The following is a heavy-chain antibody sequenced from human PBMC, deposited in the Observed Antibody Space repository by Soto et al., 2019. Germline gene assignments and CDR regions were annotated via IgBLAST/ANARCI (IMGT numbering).Heavy chain of an antibody. CDR2: IYHSGST. CDR1: GGSISSSNW. D-gene: IGHD2-2*01. CDR3: GSRYCSSTSCYAGFDY. V-gene: IGHV4-4*02. Sequence: SETLSLTCAVSGGSISSSNWWSWVRQPPGKGLEWIGEIYHSGSTNYNPSLKSRVTISVDKSKNQFSLKLSSVTAADTAVYYCGSRYCSSTSCYAGFDYWGQGTLVTVSS. J-gene: IGHJ4*02.